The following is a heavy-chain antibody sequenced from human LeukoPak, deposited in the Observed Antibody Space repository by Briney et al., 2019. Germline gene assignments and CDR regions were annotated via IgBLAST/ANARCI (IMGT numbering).Heavy chain of an antibody. V-gene: IGHV4-34*01. CDR3: ARDGIVGPVDY. CDR2: INHSGST. J-gene: IGHJ4*02. D-gene: IGHD1-26*01. CDR1: GGSFSGYY. Sequence: SETLSLTCAVYGGSFSGYYWSWIRQPPGKGLEWIGEINHSGSTNYNPSLKSRVTISVDTSKNQFSLKLSSVTAADTAVYYCARDGIVGPVDYWGQGTLVTVSS.